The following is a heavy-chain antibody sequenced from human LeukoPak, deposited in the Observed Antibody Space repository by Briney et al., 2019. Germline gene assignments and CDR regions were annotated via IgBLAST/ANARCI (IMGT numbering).Heavy chain of an antibody. CDR1: GFTFSSYW. D-gene: IGHD6-19*01. V-gene: IGHV3-74*01. CDR3: ARGGVGCFDN. J-gene: IGHJ4*02. Sequence: GGSLRLSCAASGFTFSSYWMDWVRQAPGKGLVWVSHINGDGSRATYADSVKGRLTISRDNAKNTVYLQMNSLRAEDTAVYYCARGGVGCFDNWGQGALVTVSS. CDR2: INGDGSRA.